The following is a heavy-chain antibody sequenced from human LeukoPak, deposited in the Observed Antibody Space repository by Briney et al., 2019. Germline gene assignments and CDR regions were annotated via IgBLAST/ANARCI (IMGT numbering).Heavy chain of an antibody. CDR2: IWYDGSNK. CDR3: AGARRGYSHGHLDY. D-gene: IGHD5-18*01. V-gene: IGHV3-33*01. CDR1: GFTFSSYG. J-gene: IGHJ4*02. Sequence: GRSLRLSCAASGFTFSSYGMHWVRQAPGKGLEWVAVIWYDGSNKYYADSVKGRFTISRDNSKNTLYLQMNSLRAEDTAVYYCAGARRGYSHGHLDYWGQGTLVTVSS.